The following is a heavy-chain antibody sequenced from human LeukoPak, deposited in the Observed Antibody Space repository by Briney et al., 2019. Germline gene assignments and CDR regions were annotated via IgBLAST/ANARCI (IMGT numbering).Heavy chain of an antibody. J-gene: IGHJ4*02. V-gene: IGHV1-69*01. CDR3: ARLYSGYVSVGEAFDY. CDR2: IIPIFGTA. Sequence: SVKVSCTASGGTFSSYAISWVRQAPGQGLEWMGGIIPIFGTANYAQKFQGRVTITADESTSTAYMGLSSLRSEDTAVYYCARLYSGYVSVGEAFDYWGQGTLVTVSS. CDR1: GGTFSSYA. D-gene: IGHD5-12*01.